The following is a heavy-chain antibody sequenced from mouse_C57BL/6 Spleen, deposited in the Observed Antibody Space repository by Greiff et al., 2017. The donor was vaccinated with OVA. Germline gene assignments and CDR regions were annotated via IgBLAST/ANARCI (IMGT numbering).Heavy chain of an antibody. CDR3: TRWDYSNSNAMDY. Sequence: QVQLQQSGAELVRPGASVTLSCKASGYTFTDYEMHWVKQTPVHGLEWIGAIDPETGGTAYNQKFKGKAILTADKSSSTAYMELRSLTSEDSAVYYCTRWDYSNSNAMDYWGQGTSVTVSS. V-gene: IGHV1-15*01. D-gene: IGHD2-5*01. CDR2: IDPETGGT. CDR1: GYTFTDYE. J-gene: IGHJ4*01.